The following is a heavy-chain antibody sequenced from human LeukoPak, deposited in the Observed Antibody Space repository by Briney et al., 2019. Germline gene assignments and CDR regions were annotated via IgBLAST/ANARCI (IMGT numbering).Heavy chain of an antibody. Sequence: GGSLRLSCAASGFTFDDYAMHWVRQAPGKGLEWVSGISWESGSITYADSVKGRFTISRDNAKNSLYLQMNSLRAEDTAVYYCARVGAGSSWYYFDYWGQGTLVTVSS. J-gene: IGHJ4*02. D-gene: IGHD6-13*01. CDR3: ARVGAGSSWYYFDY. V-gene: IGHV3-9*01. CDR1: GFTFDDYA. CDR2: ISWESGSI.